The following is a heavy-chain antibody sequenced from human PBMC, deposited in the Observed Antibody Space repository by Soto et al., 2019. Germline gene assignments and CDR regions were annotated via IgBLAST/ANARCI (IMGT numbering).Heavy chain of an antibody. D-gene: IGHD6-19*01. Sequence: QVQLVESGGGVVQPGGSLRLSCAASGFTFSTSGMHWVRQAPGKGLEWVAVTSPDGSEKFYGDSVKGRFTISRDNSKNTLFLQMNSLRPEDTAMYFCAKDSRGGWGYFALWGRATLVTVSS. CDR3: AKDSRGGWGYFAL. CDR1: GFTFSTSG. J-gene: IGHJ2*01. CDR2: TSPDGSEK. V-gene: IGHV3-30*18.